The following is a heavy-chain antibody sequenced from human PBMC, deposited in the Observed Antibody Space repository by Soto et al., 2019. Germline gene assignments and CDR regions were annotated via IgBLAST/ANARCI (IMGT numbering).Heavy chain of an antibody. CDR1: GYTFSDTA. J-gene: IGHJ5*02. CDR3: SKYSGSSTIPAA. Sequence: EVQLVESGGGLVQPGGSLKLSCAASGYTFSDTALHWVRQASGKGLEWVARVAAKNENYVTTYAASVQVRFSLSRDDSKNSAYLLMNSLKTEDTAIYYCSKYSGSSTIPAALGQGTLVTVSS. CDR2: VAAKNENYVT. D-gene: IGHD1-26*01. V-gene: IGHV3-73*02.